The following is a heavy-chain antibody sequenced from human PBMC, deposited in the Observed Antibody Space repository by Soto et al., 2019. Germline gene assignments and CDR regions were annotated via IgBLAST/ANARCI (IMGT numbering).Heavy chain of an antibody. Sequence: EVQLVESGGGLVQPGGSLRLSCAASGFTFTSHWMTWVRQAPGKGLEWVANIKKAGSETHYVDSVKGRFTISRDNAKNEVYLQMNSLRAEDTAMLYCVRNSGYGSHVGCQGDAYDIWGQGTMVTVSS. CDR2: IKKAGSET. D-gene: IGHD2-15*01. CDR1: GFTFTSHW. V-gene: IGHV3-7*04. CDR3: VRNSGYGSHVGCQGDAYDI. J-gene: IGHJ3*02.